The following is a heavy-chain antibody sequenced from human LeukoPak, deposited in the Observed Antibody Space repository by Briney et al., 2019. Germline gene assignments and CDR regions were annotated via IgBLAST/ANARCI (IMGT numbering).Heavy chain of an antibody. J-gene: IGHJ4*02. V-gene: IGHV1-18*01. CDR3: ARLLSYYYDSSGQSDY. Sequence: GASVKVSCKASGYTFTSYGISWVRQAPGQGLEWMGWISAYNGNTNYARKLQGRVTMTTDTSTSTAYMELRSLRSDDTAVYYCARLLSYYYDSSGQSDYWGQGTLVTVSS. CDR1: GYTFTSYG. CDR2: ISAYNGNT. D-gene: IGHD3-22*01.